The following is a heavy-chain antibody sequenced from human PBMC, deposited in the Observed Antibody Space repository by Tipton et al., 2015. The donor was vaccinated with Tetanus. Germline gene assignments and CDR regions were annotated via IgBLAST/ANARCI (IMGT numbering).Heavy chain of an antibody. V-gene: IGHV3-7*01. CDR3: ARDGGVLRFLEGPGGY. CDR2: IKQDGSVK. D-gene: IGHD3-3*01. J-gene: IGHJ4*02. Sequence: SLRLSCAASGFTFSSYWMSWVRQAPGKGLEWVANIKQDGSVKYYVDSVKGRFTISRDNAKNSLYLQMNSLRAEDTAVYYCARDGGVLRFLEGPGGYWGQGTLVTVSS. CDR1: GFTFSSYW.